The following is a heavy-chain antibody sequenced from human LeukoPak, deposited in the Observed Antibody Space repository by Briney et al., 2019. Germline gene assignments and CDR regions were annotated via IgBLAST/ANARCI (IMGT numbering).Heavy chain of an antibody. D-gene: IGHD2/OR15-2a*01. V-gene: IGHV3-48*01. CDR3: ARNSDS. J-gene: IGHJ4*02. Sequence: PGGSLRLSCAASWLTFTSYPMIWVRQAPGKGLEWVSYITSSSSTIYYADSVKGRFTMSRDNAENSLYLQINSLRADDTAVYYCARNSDSWGQGTLVTVSS. CDR2: ITSSSSTI. CDR1: WLTFTSYP.